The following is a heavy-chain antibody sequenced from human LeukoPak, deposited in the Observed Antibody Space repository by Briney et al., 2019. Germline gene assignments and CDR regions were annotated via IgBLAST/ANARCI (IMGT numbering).Heavy chain of an antibody. V-gene: IGHV3-23*01. CDR2: ISGSGGST. D-gene: IGHD4-17*01. CDR3: AKLHDYGDYYFDY. CDR1: GFTFSSYA. J-gene: IGHJ4*02. Sequence: GGSLRLSCAASGFTFSSYAMSWVRQAPGKGLEWVSAISGSGGSTYYADSVKGRFTISRDNSKNALYLQMNSLRAEYTAVYDRAKLHDYGDYYFDYWGQGTLVTVSS.